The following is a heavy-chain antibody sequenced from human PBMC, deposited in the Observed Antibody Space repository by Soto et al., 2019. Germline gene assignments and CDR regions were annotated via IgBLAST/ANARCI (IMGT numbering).Heavy chain of an antibody. CDR3: ARDNWCSGGSCRGKVGAFDI. CDR2: INPNSGGT. D-gene: IGHD2-15*01. J-gene: IGHJ3*02. CDR1: GYTFTGYY. V-gene: IGHV1-2*04. Sequence: ASVKVSCKASGYTFTGYYMHWVRQAPGQGLEWMGWINPNSGGTNYAQKFQGWVTMTRDTSISTAYMELSRLRSDDTAVYYCARDNWCSGGSCRGKVGAFDIWGQGTMVTVSS.